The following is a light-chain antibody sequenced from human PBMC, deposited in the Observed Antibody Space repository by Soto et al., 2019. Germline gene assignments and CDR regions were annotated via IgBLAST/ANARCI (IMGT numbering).Light chain of an antibody. Sequence: EIVLTQSPGTLSLSPGERATLSCRASQSVTNNYLAWYQHKPGQAPRCLIYGAAIRSTGIPDRFSGSGSGTDFTLTISSLEPEDFAVYYCQQRSNQITFGQGTRLEIK. CDR2: GAA. CDR3: QQRSNQIT. CDR1: QSVTNNY. V-gene: IGKV3D-20*02. J-gene: IGKJ5*01.